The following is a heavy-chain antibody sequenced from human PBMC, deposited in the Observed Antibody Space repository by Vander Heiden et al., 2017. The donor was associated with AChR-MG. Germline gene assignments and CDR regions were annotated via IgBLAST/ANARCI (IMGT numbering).Heavy chain of an antibody. CDR1: GGSFSGYY. CDR3: ARGPFLAGTGYYYYYMDV. D-gene: IGHD1-1*01. V-gene: IGHV4-34*01. J-gene: IGHJ6*03. CDR2: INHSGST. Sequence: QVQLQQWGAGLLKPSETLSLTCAVYGGSFSGYYWSWIRQPPGKGLEWIGEINHSGSTNYNTSLKRRGTISVDTSKNQFARKLSSVTAAETAVYDCARGPFLAGTGYYYYYMDVWGKGTTVTVSS.